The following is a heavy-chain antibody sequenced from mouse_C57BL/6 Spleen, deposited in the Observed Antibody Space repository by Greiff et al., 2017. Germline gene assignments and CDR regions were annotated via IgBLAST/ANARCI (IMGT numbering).Heavy chain of an antibody. CDR1: GYTFTSYW. V-gene: IGHV1-55*01. D-gene: IGHD2-2*01. J-gene: IGHJ2*01. Sequence: QVQLQQPGAELVKPGASVKMSCKASGYTFTSYWMTWVKQRPGQGLEWIGVIYPGCGSTNYNEQFKSKATLTVDKSSSTAYMQLSSLTSEDSAVAYGARGGIVYGYERVYFDYWGEGTTLTVSS. CDR3: ARGGIVYGYERVYFDY. CDR2: IYPGCGST.